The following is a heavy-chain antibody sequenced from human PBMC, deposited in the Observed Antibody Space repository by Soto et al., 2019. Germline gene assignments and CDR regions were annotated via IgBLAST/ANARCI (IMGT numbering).Heavy chain of an antibody. J-gene: IGHJ4*02. D-gene: IGHD3-9*01. V-gene: IGHV1-8*01. CDR1: GYTFTSYD. CDR3: ARGPNPDYDILTGLYFDY. CDR2: MNPNSGNT. Sequence: ASVKVSCKASGYTFTSYDINWVLQATGQGLEWMGWMNPNSGNTGYTQKFQGRVTMTRNTSISTAYMELSSLRSEDTAVYYCARGPNPDYDILTGLYFDYWGQGTLVTVSS.